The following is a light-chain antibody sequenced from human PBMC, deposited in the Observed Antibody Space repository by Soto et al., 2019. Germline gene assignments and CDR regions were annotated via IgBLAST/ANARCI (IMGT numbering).Light chain of an antibody. J-gene: IGLJ2*01. CDR2: AHT. Sequence: QSVLTQPPSVSGAPGQRVTISCTGSGSNIGARYDVQWYQQRPGASPKLLIYAHTNRPSGVPGRFSASTSGTSASLAITGLQAEDEAYYYCQSHDDSLSGDVLFGGGTMLTVL. CDR1: GSNIGARYD. CDR3: QSHDDSLSGDVL. V-gene: IGLV1-40*01.